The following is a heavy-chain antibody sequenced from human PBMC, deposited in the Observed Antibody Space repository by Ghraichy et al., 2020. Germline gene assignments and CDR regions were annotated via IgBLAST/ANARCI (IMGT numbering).Heavy chain of an antibody. CDR3: ARRGRGYSLYYYGLDV. CDR1: GGSMRSQF. J-gene: IGHJ6*02. CDR2: VSYTGNT. V-gene: IGHV4-59*08. Sequence: SETLSLTCTVSGGSMRSQFWTWIRKPPGKGLEWIGYVSYTGNTNYNPSLKSRVIISVDTSKNQFSLSLTSVTVADTAVYYCARRGRGYSLYYYGLDVWGQGTTVTVSS. D-gene: IGHD5-18*01.